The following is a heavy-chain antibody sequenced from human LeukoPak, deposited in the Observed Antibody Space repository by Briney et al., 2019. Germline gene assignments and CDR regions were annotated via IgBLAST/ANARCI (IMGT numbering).Heavy chain of an antibody. V-gene: IGHV1-18*01. Sequence: GASVKVSCKASGYTFTSHGISWVRQAPGQGLEWMGWISAYNGNTNYAQKLQGRVTMTTDTSMSTAYMELRSLRSDDTAVYYCARVMAYDSSGYRYYFDYWGQGTLVTVSS. J-gene: IGHJ4*02. CDR3: ARVMAYDSSGYRYYFDY. CDR1: GYTFTSHG. D-gene: IGHD3-22*01. CDR2: ISAYNGNT.